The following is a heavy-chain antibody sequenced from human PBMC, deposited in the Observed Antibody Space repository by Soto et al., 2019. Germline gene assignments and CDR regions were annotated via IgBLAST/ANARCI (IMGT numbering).Heavy chain of an antibody. CDR1: GFTFSSYA. CDR2: ISGSGGST. J-gene: IGHJ6*02. D-gene: IGHD2-2*02. CDR3: AKHLYCSSTSCYTYYYYYGMDV. V-gene: IGHV3-23*01. Sequence: GSLRLSCAASGFTFSSYAMSWVRQAPGKGLEWVSAISGSGGSTYYADSVKGRFTISRDNSKNTLYLQMNSLRAEDTAVYYCAKHLYCSSTSCYTYYYYYGMDVWGQGTTVTVSS.